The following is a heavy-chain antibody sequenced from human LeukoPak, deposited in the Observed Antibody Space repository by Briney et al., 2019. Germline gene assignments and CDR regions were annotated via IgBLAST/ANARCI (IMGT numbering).Heavy chain of an antibody. V-gene: IGHV4-59*01. D-gene: IGHD6-13*01. CDR3: ARLAIAAAGRGLFDYYYYMDV. CDR1: GGSISSYY. CDR2: IYYSGST. Sequence: SETLSLTCTVSGGSISSYYWSWIRQPPGKGLEWVGYIYYSGSTNYNPSLKSRVTISVDTSKNQFSLKLSSVTAADTAVYYCARLAIAAAGRGLFDYYYYMDVWGKGTTVTVSS. J-gene: IGHJ6*03.